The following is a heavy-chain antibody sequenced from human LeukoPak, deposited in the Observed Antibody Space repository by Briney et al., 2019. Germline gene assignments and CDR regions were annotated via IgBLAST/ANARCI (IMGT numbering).Heavy chain of an antibody. CDR1: GDFISSGSDY. J-gene: IGHJ4*02. CDR2: IYTSEIT. Sequence: TQSLICTVSGDFISSGSDYWRWIRRPAAKGLEWLGRIYTSEITSYNRSVPSRDIISLDTSNNQFSLKLTSVTAADTSVYFCARTGDCGDDCHFDSWGQGTLVTVSS. D-gene: IGHD2-21*02. CDR3: ARTGDCGDDCHFDS. V-gene: IGHV4-61*02.